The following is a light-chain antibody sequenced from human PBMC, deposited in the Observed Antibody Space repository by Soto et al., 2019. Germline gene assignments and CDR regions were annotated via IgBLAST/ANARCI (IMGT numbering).Light chain of an antibody. CDR3: AAWHDSLNGPV. V-gene: IGLV1-44*01. CDR1: SSNIGSHT. J-gene: IGLJ2*01. Sequence: HSVLTQPPSASGTPGQRVTISCSGGSSNIGSHTVNWYQHLPGTAPKLLIYSNNQRPSGVPDRFSGSVSGTSASLAISGLQSEDEADYYCAAWHDSLNGPVFGGGTKLTVL. CDR2: SNN.